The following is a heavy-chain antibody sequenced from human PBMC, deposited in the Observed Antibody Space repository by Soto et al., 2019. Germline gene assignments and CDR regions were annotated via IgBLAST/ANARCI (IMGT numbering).Heavy chain of an antibody. CDR1: GFTFSSYG. V-gene: IGHV3-33*01. CDR3: ARVRLLQLERRTGYSYMDV. CDR2: IWYDGSNK. Sequence: QVQLVESGGGVVQPGRSLRLSCAASGFTFSSYGMHWVRQAPGKGLEWVAGIWYDGSNKYYADSVKGRFTISRDNSKNTLYLQMKILRDEDTAVYYCARVRLLQLERRTGYSYMDVWGKGPRSPSP. J-gene: IGHJ6*03. D-gene: IGHD1-1*01.